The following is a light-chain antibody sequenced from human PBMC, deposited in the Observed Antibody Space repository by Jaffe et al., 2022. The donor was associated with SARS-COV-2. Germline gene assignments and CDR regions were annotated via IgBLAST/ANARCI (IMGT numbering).Light chain of an antibody. J-gene: IGKJ1*01. Sequence: EIVMTQSPATLSVSPGERATLSCRASQSVGSNLAWYQHKPGQAPRLLIYDASTRATGIPVRFSGSGSGTEFILTISSLQSEDFAVYYCQYYNEWPSWTFGQGTKVEMK. CDR3: QYYNEWPSWT. CDR1: QSVGSN. V-gene: IGKV3-15*01. CDR2: DAS.